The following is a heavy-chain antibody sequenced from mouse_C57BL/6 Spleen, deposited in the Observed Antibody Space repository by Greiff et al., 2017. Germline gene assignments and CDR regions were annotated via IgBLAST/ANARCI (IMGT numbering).Heavy chain of an antibody. V-gene: IGHV6-3*01. CDR2: IRLKSDNYAT. CDR3: TTGYYAMDY. CDR1: GFTFSNYW. D-gene: IGHD4-1*01. J-gene: IGHJ4*01. Sequence: EVMLVESGGGLVQPGGSMKLSCVASGFTFSNYWMNWVRQSPEKGLEWVAQIRLKSDNYATHYAESVKGRFTISRDDSKSSVYLQMNNLRAEDTGIYYCTTGYYAMDYWGQGTSVTVSS.